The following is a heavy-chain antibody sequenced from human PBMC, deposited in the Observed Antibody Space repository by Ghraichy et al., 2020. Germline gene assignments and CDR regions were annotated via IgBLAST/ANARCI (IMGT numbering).Heavy chain of an antibody. J-gene: IGHJ3*02. V-gene: IGHV3-23*01. CDR3: AKIVIAAAGTRDHEGVRELHDAFDI. CDR2: ISGSGGST. Sequence: GGSLRLSCAASGFTFSSYAMSWVRQAPGKGLEWVSAISGSGGSTYYADSVKGRFTISRDNSKNTLYLQMNSLRAEDTAVYYCAKIVIAAAGTRDHEGVRELHDAFDIWGQGTMVTVSS. D-gene: IGHD6-13*01. CDR1: GFTFSSYA.